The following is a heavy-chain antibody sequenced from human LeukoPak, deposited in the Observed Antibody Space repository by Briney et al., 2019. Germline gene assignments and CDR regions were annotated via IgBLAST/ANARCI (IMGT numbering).Heavy chain of an antibody. V-gene: IGHV1-46*01. Sequence: ASVKVSCKLSGYTLTEFPMHWVRQAPGQGLEWMGIINPSGDNTWYAQKFQGSVTMTRDMTTSKDYMEVSSLRSEDTAVYYCARDNSVGDSAWWFDPWGQGTLVTVSS. CDR2: INPSGDNT. CDR1: GYTLTEFP. D-gene: IGHD5-12*01. J-gene: IGHJ5*02. CDR3: ARDNSVGDSAWWFDP.